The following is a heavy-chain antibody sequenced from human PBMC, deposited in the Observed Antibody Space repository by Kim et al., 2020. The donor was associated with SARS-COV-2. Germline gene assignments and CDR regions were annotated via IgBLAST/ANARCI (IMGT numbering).Heavy chain of an antibody. J-gene: IGHJ6*02. D-gene: IGHD2-8*01. Sequence: GGSLRLSCAASGFSFTDAWMTWVRQAPGKGLEWVGRIKSRADGETTYYAAPVKGRFTISRDDSKNTVFLQMNSLKSEDTAVFYCTGSSYCTRTACGIRGMDVWGQGTTVTVSS. CDR2: IKSRADGETT. CDR1: GFSFTDAW. CDR3: TGSSYCTRTACGIRGMDV. V-gene: IGHV3-15*01.